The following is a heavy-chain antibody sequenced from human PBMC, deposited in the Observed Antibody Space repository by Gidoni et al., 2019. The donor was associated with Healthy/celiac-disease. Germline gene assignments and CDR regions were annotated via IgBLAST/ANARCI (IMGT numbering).Heavy chain of an antibody. CDR3: ARVREAIVVVVAATDYGMDV. J-gene: IGHJ6*02. Sequence: QVQLVQSGAEVKKPGASVKVSCKASGYTVTSYDITWVRQATGQGSEWRGWMTPISGNTGYAQKFQGRVPMPSNTSISTAYMELSSLRSEDTAVYYCARVREAIVVVVAATDYGMDVLGQGTTVTVSS. V-gene: IGHV1-8*01. CDR1: GYTVTSYD. D-gene: IGHD2-15*01. CDR2: MTPISGNT.